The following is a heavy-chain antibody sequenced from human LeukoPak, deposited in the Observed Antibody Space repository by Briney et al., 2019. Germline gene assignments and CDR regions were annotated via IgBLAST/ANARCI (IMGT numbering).Heavy chain of an antibody. D-gene: IGHD3-3*01. CDR3: AREDYDFWSGYPLRGYFQH. Sequence: GGSLRLSCAASGFTVSSKYMSWVRQAPGKGLEWVANIKQDGSEKYYVDSVKGRFTISRDNAKNSLYLQMNSLRAEDTAVYYCAREDYDFWSGYPLRGYFQHWGQGTLVTVSS. CDR1: GFTVSSKY. J-gene: IGHJ1*01. CDR2: IKQDGSEK. V-gene: IGHV3-7*01.